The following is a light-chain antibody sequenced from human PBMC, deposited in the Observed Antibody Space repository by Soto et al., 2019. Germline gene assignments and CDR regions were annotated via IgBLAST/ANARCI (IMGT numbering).Light chain of an antibody. CDR1: QSLSSN. Sequence: EIVLTQSPATLSLSPGERATLSCRASQSLSSNFLAWYQQKPGQPPRLLSYDSSTRATGFPARFSGSGSGTDFTLTISSLEPEDFAVYYCQQRSNWPPLTFGGGTKVDIK. CDR3: QQRSNWPPLT. CDR2: DSS. J-gene: IGKJ4*01. V-gene: IGKV3-11*01.